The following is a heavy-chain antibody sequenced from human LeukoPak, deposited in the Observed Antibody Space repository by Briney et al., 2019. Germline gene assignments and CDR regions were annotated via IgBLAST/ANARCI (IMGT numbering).Heavy chain of an antibody. CDR2: INHSGST. CDR1: GGPFSGYY. V-gene: IGHV4-34*01. J-gene: IGHJ4*02. D-gene: IGHD3-10*01. CDR3: ARTRRGSGSDFRT. Sequence: SSETLSLTCAVYGGPFSGYYWSWIRQPPGKGREWIGEINHSGSTNYNPSLKSRVTISLDTSKNHPSPKLSPVTAAGTAVYYCARTRRGSGSDFRTWGQGTLVTVSS.